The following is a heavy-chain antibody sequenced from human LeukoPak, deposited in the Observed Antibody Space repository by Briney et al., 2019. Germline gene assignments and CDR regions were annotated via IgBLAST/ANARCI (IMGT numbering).Heavy chain of an antibody. CDR3: ARDNRVEMATVHFDY. J-gene: IGHJ4*02. D-gene: IGHD5-24*01. Sequence: GGSLRLSCAASGFTFSSYAMSWVRQAPGKGLEWVSAISGSGGSTYYADSVKGRFTISRDNSKNTLYLQMNSLRAEDTAVYYCARDNRVEMATVHFDYWGQGTLVTVSS. CDR1: GFTFSSYA. CDR2: ISGSGGST. V-gene: IGHV3-23*01.